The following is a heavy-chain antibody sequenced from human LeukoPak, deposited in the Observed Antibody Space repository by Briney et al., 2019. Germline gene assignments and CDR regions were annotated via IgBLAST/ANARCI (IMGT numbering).Heavy chain of an antibody. J-gene: IGHJ4*02. CDR1: GYRFSSYW. D-gene: IGHD6-19*01. CDR2: IYPGDSDT. V-gene: IGHV5-51*01. CDR3: AKSSGRPLYYFDY. Sequence: AGESLKISCKGSGYRFSSYWIGWVRQMPGKGLEWMGIIYPGDSDTRYSPSFQGQVTISADKSISTAYLQWSSLKASDTAMYYCAKSSGRPLYYFDYWGQGTLVTVSS.